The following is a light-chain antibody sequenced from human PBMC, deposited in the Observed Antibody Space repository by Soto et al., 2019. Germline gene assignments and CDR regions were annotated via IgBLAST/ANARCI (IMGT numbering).Light chain of an antibody. CDR1: QSISSW. CDR2: KAS. J-gene: IGKJ2*01. V-gene: IGKV1-5*03. Sequence: DIPMTQSPSTLSASVGDRVTITCRASQSISSWLAWYQQKPGKAPKLLIYKASSLESGVPSRFSSSGSGTEFTLTISSLQTDDFATYYCQQYNSYSYTFGQGTKLEIK. CDR3: QQYNSYSYT.